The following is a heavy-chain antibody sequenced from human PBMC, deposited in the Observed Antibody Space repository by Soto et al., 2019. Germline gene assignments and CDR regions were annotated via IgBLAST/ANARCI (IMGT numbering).Heavy chain of an antibody. CDR3: ARIVVVVAATDYYGMDV. J-gene: IGHJ6*02. D-gene: IGHD2-15*01. Sequence: ASVKVSCKASGYTFTSYAMHWVRQAPGQRLEWMGWINAGNGNTKYSQKFQGRVTITRDTSASTAYMELSSLRSEDTAVYYCARIVVVVAATDYYGMDVWGQGTTVT. CDR1: GYTFTSYA. CDR2: INAGNGNT. V-gene: IGHV1-3*01.